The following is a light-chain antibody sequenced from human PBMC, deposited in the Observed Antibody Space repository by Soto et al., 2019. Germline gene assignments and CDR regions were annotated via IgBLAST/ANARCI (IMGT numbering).Light chain of an antibody. J-gene: IGKJ3*01. V-gene: IGKV3-11*01. CDR3: QKRSNCPPII. CDR1: QSISSY. Sequence: EIVLTQSPATLSLSPGERATLSCRASQSISSYLAWYQQKPGQAPRLLIYEASNRATGIPARFSGSGSGTDFTLTISSLEPEDFAVYYCQKRSNCPPIIFGPGTKVDIK. CDR2: EAS.